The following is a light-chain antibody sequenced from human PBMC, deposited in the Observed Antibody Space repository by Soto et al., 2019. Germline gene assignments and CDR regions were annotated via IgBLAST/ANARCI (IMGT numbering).Light chain of an antibody. Sequence: DIQMTQSPSSLSASVGDRVTITCRASQGISNYLAWYQQKPGKVPKLLIYAGSTLQSGVPSRFSGSGSGTDFTLTISSLQPEDVATYYCQKYNSAPQLTFGGGTKVEIK. CDR2: AGS. CDR1: QGISNY. V-gene: IGKV1-27*01. J-gene: IGKJ4*01. CDR3: QKYNSAPQLT.